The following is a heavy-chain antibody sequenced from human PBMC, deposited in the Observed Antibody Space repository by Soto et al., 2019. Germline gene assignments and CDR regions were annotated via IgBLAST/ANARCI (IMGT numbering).Heavy chain of an antibody. J-gene: IGHJ1*01. CDR1: GYTFTSYA. CDR3: ARESGQWLVPEYFQH. Sequence: QVQLVQSGAEVKKPGASVKVSCKASGYTFTSYAMHWVRQAPGQRLEWMGWINAGNGNTKYSQKFQGRVTITRDTSASTAYMELSSLRSEDTAVYYCARESGQWLVPEYFQHWGQGTLVTVSS. V-gene: IGHV1-3*01. CDR2: INAGNGNT. D-gene: IGHD6-19*01.